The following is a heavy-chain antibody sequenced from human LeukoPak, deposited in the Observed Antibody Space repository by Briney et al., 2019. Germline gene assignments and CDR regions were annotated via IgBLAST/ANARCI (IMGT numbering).Heavy chain of an antibody. CDR2: IIPIFGTA. D-gene: IGHD3-16*01. J-gene: IGHJ5*02. V-gene: IGHV1-69*05. Sequence: SVKVSCKAPGGTFSSYAISWVRQAPGQGLEWMGGIIPIFGTANYAQKFQGRVTITTDESTSTAYMELSSLRSEDTAVYYCARVWGLRLGEFEDNWFDPWGQGTLVTVSS. CDR3: ARVWGLRLGEFEDNWFDP. CDR1: GGTFSSYA.